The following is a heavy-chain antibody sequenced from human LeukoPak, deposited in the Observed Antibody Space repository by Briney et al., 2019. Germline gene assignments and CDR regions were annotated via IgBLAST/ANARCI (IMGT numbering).Heavy chain of an antibody. CDR2: IKSRTDGGTT. CDR1: GFTFSSAR. V-gene: IGHV3-15*01. D-gene: IGHD1-1*01. Sequence: GGSLRLSCAASGFTFSSARMSWVRQAPGKGLQWVGRIKSRTDGGTTDYAAPVKGRFTISRDDSRNTLFLQMNSLKAEDTAVYYCTTALAGTFDYWGQGTLVTVSS. J-gene: IGHJ4*02. CDR3: TTALAGTFDY.